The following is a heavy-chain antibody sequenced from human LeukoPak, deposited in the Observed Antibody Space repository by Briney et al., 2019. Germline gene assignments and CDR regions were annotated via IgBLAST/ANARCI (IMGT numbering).Heavy chain of an antibody. CDR1: GGSISSYY. D-gene: IGHD6-19*01. J-gene: IGHJ5*02. V-gene: IGHV4-4*07. Sequence: SETLSHTCTVSGGSISSYYWSWIRQPAGKGLEWIGRIYTSGSTNYNPSLKSRVTMSVDTSKNQFSLKLSSVTAADTAVYYCARGYSSGWYYWFDPWGQGTLVTVSS. CDR2: IYTSGST. CDR3: ARGYSSGWYYWFDP.